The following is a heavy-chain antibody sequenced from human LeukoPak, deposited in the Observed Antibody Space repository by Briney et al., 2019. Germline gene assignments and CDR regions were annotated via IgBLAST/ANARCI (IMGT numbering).Heavy chain of an antibody. D-gene: IGHD5-18*01. CDR1: GFTFSSYW. V-gene: IGHV3-7*05. CDR2: TNQDGSEK. Sequence: PGGSLRLSCVASGFTFSSYWMAWVRQAPGKGLEWVANTNQDGSEKNYVHSVKGRLTISRDNAKNSLCLQMNSLRAEDTAVYYCARDRGYSTFDMWGQGTMVTVSS. CDR3: ARDRGYSTFDM. J-gene: IGHJ3*02.